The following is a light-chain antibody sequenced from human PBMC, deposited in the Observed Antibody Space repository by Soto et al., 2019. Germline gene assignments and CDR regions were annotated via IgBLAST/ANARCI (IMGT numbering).Light chain of an antibody. CDR2: GAS. Sequence: EIVMTQSPATLSVSPAERATLSCRASQSVSSNLAWYQQKPGQAPRLLIYGASTRATGIPARFSGSGSGTEFTLTISSQQSEDFAVYYCQHYNNWPPLTFGGGTKVEIK. CDR3: QHYNNWPPLT. CDR1: QSVSSN. V-gene: IGKV3-15*01. J-gene: IGKJ4*01.